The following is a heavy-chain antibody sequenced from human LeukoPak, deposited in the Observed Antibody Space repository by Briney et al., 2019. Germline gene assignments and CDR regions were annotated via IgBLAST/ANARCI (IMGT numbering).Heavy chain of an antibody. V-gene: IGHV1-2*02. CDR1: GYTFTGYY. CDR2: INPNSGGT. CDR3: ASAEGIAAAGTCLGY. D-gene: IGHD6-13*01. Sequence: ASVKVSCKASGYTFTGYYMHWVRQAPGQGLEWMGWINPNSGGTNYAQKFQGRVTMTRDTSISTAYMELSRLRSDDTAVYYCASAEGIAAAGTCLGYWGQGTLVTVSS. J-gene: IGHJ4*02.